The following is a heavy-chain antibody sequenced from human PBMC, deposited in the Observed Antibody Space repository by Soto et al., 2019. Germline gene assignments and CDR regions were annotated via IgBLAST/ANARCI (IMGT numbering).Heavy chain of an antibody. CDR2: IRQDGGEK. CDR3: ARAPAYGPHLDY. CDR1: VYTFSNYY. D-gene: IGHD4-17*01. Sequence: RGSVLLSCISCVYTFSNYYIVWVGQAPGKGLDWVANIRQDGGEKYYVDSVKGRFTISRDNTQDSMYLQMNSLRAEDTAVYYCARAPAYGPHLDYWGHGILVTGSS. J-gene: IGHJ4*01. V-gene: IGHV3-7*03.